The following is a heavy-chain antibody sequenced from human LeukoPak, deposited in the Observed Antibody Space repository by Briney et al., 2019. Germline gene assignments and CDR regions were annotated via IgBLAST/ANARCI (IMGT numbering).Heavy chain of an antibody. V-gene: IGHV3-23*01. CDR2: ISGTGDSP. CDR3: AKDIGWFDP. CDR1: GFTFRIYA. Sequence: GGSLRLSWAASGFTFRIYAMNWVRQAPGKGLEWVSAISGTGDSPHYADSVKGRFTISRDNSKNTLYLQMNSLRAEDTAFYYCAKDIGWFDPWGQGTLVTVSS. J-gene: IGHJ5*02.